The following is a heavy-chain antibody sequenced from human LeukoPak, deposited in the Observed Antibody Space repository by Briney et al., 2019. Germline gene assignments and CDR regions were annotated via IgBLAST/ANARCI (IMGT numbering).Heavy chain of an antibody. CDR3: ARDLYGMGYFDC. V-gene: IGHV3-53*01. CDR2: IYSGGRT. J-gene: IGHJ4*02. D-gene: IGHD1-26*01. Sequence: GGSLRLSCAASGFTISSNYMNWVRQAPGKGLEWVSAIYSGGRTYYADSVKGRFTISRDNSKNTLYLLMNSLRVEDTAVYYCARDLYGMGYFDCWGQGSLVTVSS. CDR1: GFTISSNY.